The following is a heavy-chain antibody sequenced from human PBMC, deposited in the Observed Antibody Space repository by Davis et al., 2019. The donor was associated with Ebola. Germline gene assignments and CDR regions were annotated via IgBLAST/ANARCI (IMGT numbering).Heavy chain of an antibody. Sequence: GESLKISCAASGFTFSSYAMHWVRQAPGKGLEWVAVISYDGSNKYYADSVKGRFTISRDNSKNTLYLQMNSLRAEDTAVYYCAKLTDIVATGYWGQGTLVTVSS. D-gene: IGHD5-12*01. CDR2: ISYDGSNK. CDR1: GFTFSSYA. J-gene: IGHJ4*02. CDR3: AKLTDIVATGY. V-gene: IGHV3-30*04.